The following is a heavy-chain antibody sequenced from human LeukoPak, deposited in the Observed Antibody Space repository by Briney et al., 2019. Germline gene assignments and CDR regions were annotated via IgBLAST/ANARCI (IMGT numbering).Heavy chain of an antibody. J-gene: IGHJ4*02. D-gene: IGHD6-19*01. Sequence: SETLSLTCTVSGGSISSYYWSWLRQPPGKGLEWIAYRHHSASSSYNPSLESRVTVSVDTSNNQFSLRVTSVTAADTAVYYCARVVGSGWNYFDSWGQGTLVTVSS. CDR3: ARVVGSGWNYFDS. CDR2: RHHSASS. V-gene: IGHV4-59*01. CDR1: GGSISSYY.